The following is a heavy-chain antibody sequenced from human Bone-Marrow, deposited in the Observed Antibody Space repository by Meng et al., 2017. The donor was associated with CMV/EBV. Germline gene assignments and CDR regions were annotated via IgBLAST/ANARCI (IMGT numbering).Heavy chain of an antibody. V-gene: IGHV3-30-3*01. CDR2: ISYDGSNK. CDR3: ARSRIGYCSSTSCRLDAFDI. J-gene: IGHJ3*02. CDR1: GFTFSSYA. D-gene: IGHD2-2*01. Sequence: GESLKISCAASGFTFSSYAMHWVRQAPGKGLEWVAVISYDGSNKYYADSVKGRFTISRDNSKNTLYLQMNSLRAEDTAVYYCARSRIGYCSSTSCRLDAFDIWGQGTRVTGSS.